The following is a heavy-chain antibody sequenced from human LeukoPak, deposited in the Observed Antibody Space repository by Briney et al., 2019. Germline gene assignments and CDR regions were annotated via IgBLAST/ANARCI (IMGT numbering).Heavy chain of an antibody. CDR1: GGTFSSYA. CDR2: IIPIFGIA. V-gene: IGHV1-69*04. CDR3: AGGDSSGYYLGAFDI. Sequence: SVKVSCKASGGTFSSYAISWVRQAPGQGLEWMGRIIPIFGIANYAQKFQGRVTITADKSTSTAYMELSSLRSEDTAVYYCAGGDSSGYYLGAFDIWGQGTMVTVSS. J-gene: IGHJ3*02. D-gene: IGHD3-22*01.